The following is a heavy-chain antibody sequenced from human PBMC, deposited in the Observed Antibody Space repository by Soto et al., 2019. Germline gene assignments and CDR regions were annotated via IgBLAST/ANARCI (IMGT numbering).Heavy chain of an antibody. V-gene: IGHV1-8*01. CDR3: ARVVYDFWSGYYSNGYYYYMDV. D-gene: IGHD3-3*01. Sequence: ASVKVSCKASGYTFTSYDINWLRQATGQGLEWTGWMNPNSGNTGYAQKFQGRVTMTRNTSISTAYMELSSLRSEDTAVYYCARVVYDFWSGYYSNGYYYYMDVWGKGTTVTVSS. CDR2: MNPNSGNT. CDR1: GYTFTSYD. J-gene: IGHJ6*03.